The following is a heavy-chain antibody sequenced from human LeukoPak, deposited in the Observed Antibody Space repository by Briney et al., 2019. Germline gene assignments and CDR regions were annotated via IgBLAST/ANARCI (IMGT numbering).Heavy chain of an antibody. D-gene: IGHD3-22*01. CDR2: ISSSSTI. CDR1: GFTFSSYN. CDR3: ASSGYYPVFDY. Sequence: PGGSLRLSCAASGFTFSSYNMNWVRQAPGKGLEWVSYISSSSTIYYADSVKGRFTISRDNAKNSLYLQMNSLRAEDTAVYYCASSGYYPVFDYWGQGTLVTVSS. V-gene: IGHV3-48*01. J-gene: IGHJ4*02.